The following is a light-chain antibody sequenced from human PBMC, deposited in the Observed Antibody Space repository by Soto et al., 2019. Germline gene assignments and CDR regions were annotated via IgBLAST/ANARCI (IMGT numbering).Light chain of an antibody. CDR1: QSVNNR. J-gene: IGKJ2*01. V-gene: IGKV3-15*01. CDR2: GAS. CDR3: RQYDSWPPLYT. Sequence: EILMTQSPAILSVSPGERATLSCRASQSVNNRLAWYQQRPGQTPRLLIHGASTRATGIPARFSGSGSGTELTLTISSLQSEDSAVYYCRQYDSWPPLYTFGQGTKLEI.